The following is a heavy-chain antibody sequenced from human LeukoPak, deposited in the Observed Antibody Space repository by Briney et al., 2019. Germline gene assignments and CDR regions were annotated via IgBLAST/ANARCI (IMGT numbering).Heavy chain of an antibody. CDR3: ARGVIAGANWFDP. J-gene: IGHJ5*02. Sequence: PVKVSCKASGGTFSSYTISWVRQAPGQGLEWMGRIIPILGIANYAQKFQGRVTITADKSTSTAYMELSSLRSEDTAVYYCARGVIAGANWFDPWGQGTLVTVSS. V-gene: IGHV1-69*02. CDR2: IIPILGIA. CDR1: GGTFSSYT. D-gene: IGHD6-13*01.